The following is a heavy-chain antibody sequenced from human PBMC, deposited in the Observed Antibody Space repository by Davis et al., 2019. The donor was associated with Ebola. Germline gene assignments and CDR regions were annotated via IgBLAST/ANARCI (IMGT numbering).Heavy chain of an antibody. CDR3: ARDALLTVVAIEHNWFDP. J-gene: IGHJ5*02. Sequence: ASVKVSCKASGYTFTSYYMHWVRQAPGQGLEWMGWINPNSGGTNYAQKFQGRVTMTRDTSISTAYMELSRLRSDDTAVYYCARDALLTVVAIEHNWFDPWGQGTLVTVSS. V-gene: IGHV1-2*02. CDR2: INPNSGGT. D-gene: IGHD2-15*01. CDR1: GYTFTSYY.